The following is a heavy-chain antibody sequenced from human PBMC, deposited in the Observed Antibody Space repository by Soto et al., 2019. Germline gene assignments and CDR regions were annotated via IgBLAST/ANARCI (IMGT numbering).Heavy chain of an antibody. Sequence: EVQLVESGGGLVQPGGSLRLSCAASGFTFSSYAMHWVRQAPGKGLEYVSAISSNGGSTYYANSVKGRFTIPRDNSKNTLYLQMGSLRAEDMAVYYCARDRDFWSGYYYYYYMDVWGKGTTVTVSS. CDR3: ARDRDFWSGYYYYYYMDV. V-gene: IGHV3-64*01. J-gene: IGHJ6*03. CDR1: GFTFSSYA. CDR2: ISSNGGST. D-gene: IGHD3-3*01.